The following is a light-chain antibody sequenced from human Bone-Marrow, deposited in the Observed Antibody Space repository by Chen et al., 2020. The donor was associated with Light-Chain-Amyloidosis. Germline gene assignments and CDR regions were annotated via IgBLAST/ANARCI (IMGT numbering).Light chain of an antibody. V-gene: IGKV1-39*01. CDR3: QQTYSTIT. CDR2: AAS. J-gene: IGKJ4*01. Sequence: QMTQSPSSLSASVGDRVTITCRASQTINTYLNWYQQKPGKAPNLLIYAASTLQSGVPSRFSGTGSGTDFTLTISSLQPEDFATYYCQQTYSTITFGGGTKVEIK. CDR1: QTINTY.